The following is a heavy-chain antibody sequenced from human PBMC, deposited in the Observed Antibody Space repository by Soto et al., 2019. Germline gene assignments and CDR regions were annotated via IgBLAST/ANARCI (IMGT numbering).Heavy chain of an antibody. Sequence: EVQLLESGGGLVQPGGSLRLSCAASGFTFSSYAMSWVRQAPGKGLEWVSAISGSGGSTYYADSVKGRFTISRDNSKNTLYLQMNSLRAEDTAVYYCAKGNPSIAAADGWFDPWGQGTLVTVSS. CDR2: ISGSGGST. CDR1: GFTFSSYA. CDR3: AKGNPSIAAADGWFDP. V-gene: IGHV3-23*01. D-gene: IGHD6-13*01. J-gene: IGHJ5*02.